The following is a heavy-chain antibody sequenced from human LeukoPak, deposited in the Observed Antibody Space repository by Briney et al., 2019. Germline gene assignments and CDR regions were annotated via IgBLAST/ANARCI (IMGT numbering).Heavy chain of an antibody. CDR3: ATYATSSRAFDY. CDR2: ISPGSVNT. V-gene: IGHV3-23*01. D-gene: IGHD2-2*01. CDR1: GFTFANYA. J-gene: IGHJ4*02. Sequence: GGSLRLSCAASGFTFANYAMTWVRQAQGKGLEWASAISPGSVNTYYADSVRGRFTISRDNSKNTLYVQINTLRADDTAVYYCATYATSSRAFDYWGQGTLVTVSS.